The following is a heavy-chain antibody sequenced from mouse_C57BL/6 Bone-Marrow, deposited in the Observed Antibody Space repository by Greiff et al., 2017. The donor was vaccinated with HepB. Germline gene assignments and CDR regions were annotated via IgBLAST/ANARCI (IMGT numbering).Heavy chain of an antibody. CDR3: ARRTPDGYYDAMDY. CDR2: ISNGGGST. CDR1: GFTFSDYY. V-gene: IGHV5-12*01. Sequence: EVQRVESGGGLVQPGGSLKLSCAASGFTFSDYYMYWVRQTPEKRLEWVAYISNGGGSTYYPDTVKGRFTISRDNAKNTLYLQMSRLKSEDTAMYYCARRTPDGYYDAMDYWGQGTSVTVSS. J-gene: IGHJ4*01. D-gene: IGHD2-3*01.